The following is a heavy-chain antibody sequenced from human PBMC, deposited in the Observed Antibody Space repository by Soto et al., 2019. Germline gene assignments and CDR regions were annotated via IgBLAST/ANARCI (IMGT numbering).Heavy chain of an antibody. J-gene: IGHJ4*02. CDR2: IIPIFGTA. CDR1: GGTFSSYA. Sequence: SVKVSCKASGGTFSSYAISWVRQAPGQGLEWMGGIIPIFGTANYAQKFQGRVTITADKTTSTAYMELRSLRSDDTAVYYCARDRGYSYGLDYWGQGTLVTVSS. V-gene: IGHV1-69*06. D-gene: IGHD5-18*01. CDR3: ARDRGYSYGLDY.